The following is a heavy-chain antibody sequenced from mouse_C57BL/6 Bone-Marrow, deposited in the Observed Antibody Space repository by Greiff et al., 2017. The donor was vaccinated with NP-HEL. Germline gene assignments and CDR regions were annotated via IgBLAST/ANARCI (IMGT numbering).Heavy chain of an antibody. Sequence: EVQRVESGGDLVKPGGSLKLSCAASGFTFSSYGMSWVRQTPDKRLEWVATISSGGSYTYYPDSVKGRFTISRDNAKNTLYLQMSSLKSEDTAMYYCAKLRGAWFAYWGQGTLVTVSA. J-gene: IGHJ3*01. CDR1: GFTFSSYG. CDR2: ISSGGSYT. CDR3: AKLRGAWFAY. V-gene: IGHV5-6*01. D-gene: IGHD1-1*01.